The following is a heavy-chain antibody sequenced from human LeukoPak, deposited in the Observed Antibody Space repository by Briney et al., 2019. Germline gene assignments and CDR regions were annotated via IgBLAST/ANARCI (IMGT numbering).Heavy chain of an antibody. CDR2: IYSGGGT. Sequence: PGGFLRLSCAASGFTVSSNYMSWVRQAPGKGLEWVSVIYSGGGTYYADSVKGRFTISRDNSKNTLYLQMNSLRAEDTAVYYCARDPMNQDAFDIWGQGTMVTVSS. D-gene: IGHD1-14*01. CDR3: ARDPMNQDAFDI. V-gene: IGHV3-66*01. CDR1: GFTVSSNY. J-gene: IGHJ3*02.